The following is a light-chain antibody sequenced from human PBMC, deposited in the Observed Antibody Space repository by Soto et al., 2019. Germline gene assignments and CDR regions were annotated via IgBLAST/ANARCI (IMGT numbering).Light chain of an antibody. J-gene: IGKJ1*01. CDR3: QHYNSYLEA. Sequence: DIQITRSPATLSVSLGDRVTITCRASQTISSWLARYQQKPGEAPKLLIYKASTLKGGVPSRFSGSGSGTEFTLTISSLQPDDFATYYCQHYNSYLEAFGQGTKVDI. CDR2: KAS. V-gene: IGKV1-5*03. CDR1: QTISSW.